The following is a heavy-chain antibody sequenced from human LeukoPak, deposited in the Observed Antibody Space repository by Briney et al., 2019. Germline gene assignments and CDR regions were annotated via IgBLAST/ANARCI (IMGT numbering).Heavy chain of an antibody. V-gene: IGHV1-8*01. CDR1: GYTFTSYD. CDR3: ARGSNVRYYDILTGYRYYYYYGMDV. CDR2: MNPNSGNT. D-gene: IGHD3-9*01. Sequence: ASVKVSCKASGYTFTSYDINWVRQATGQGLGWMGWMNPNSGNTGYAQKFQGRVTMTRNTSISTAYMELSSLRSEDTAVYYCARGSNVRYYDILTGYRYYYYYGMDVWGQGTTVTVSS. J-gene: IGHJ6*02.